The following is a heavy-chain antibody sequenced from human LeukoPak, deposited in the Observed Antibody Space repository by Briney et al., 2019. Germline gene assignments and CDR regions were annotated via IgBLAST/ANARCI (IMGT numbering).Heavy chain of an antibody. D-gene: IGHD4-17*01. Sequence: SETLSLTCTVSGGSFSSYYWSWIRQPPGKGLEWIGYINYSGSTNYNSSLKSRVTISVDTSKNQFSLKLSSVTAADTAVYYCAGDAGDYGLNWFDPWGQGTLVTGSS. CDR1: GGSFSSYY. J-gene: IGHJ5*02. V-gene: IGHV4-59*01. CDR2: INYSGST. CDR3: AGDAGDYGLNWFDP.